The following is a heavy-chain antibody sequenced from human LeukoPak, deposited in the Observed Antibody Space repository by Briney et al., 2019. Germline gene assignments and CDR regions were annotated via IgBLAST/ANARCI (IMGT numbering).Heavy chain of an antibody. J-gene: IGHJ3*02. V-gene: IGHV3-9*03. Sequence: PGWSLRLSCAASGFTFDDYAMHWVRQAPGRGLEWVSGISWNSGSIGYADSVKGRFTISRDNAKNSLYLQMNSLRAEDMALYYCARSSGWARDAFDIWGQGTMVTVSS. D-gene: IGHD6-19*01. CDR1: GFTFDDYA. CDR2: ISWNSGSI. CDR3: ARSSGWARDAFDI.